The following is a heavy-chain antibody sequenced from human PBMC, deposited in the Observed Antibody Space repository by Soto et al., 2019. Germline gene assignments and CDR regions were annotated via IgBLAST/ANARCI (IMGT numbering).Heavy chain of an antibody. CDR1: GGSISSSSYY. J-gene: IGHJ6*02. Sequence: PSETLSLTCTVSGGSISSSSYYWGWIRQPPGKGLEWIGSIYYSGSTYYNPSLKSRVTISVDTSKNQFSLKLSSVTAADTAVYYCARGGAGMVRGVIIGRVYYYYGMDVWGQGTTVTVSS. D-gene: IGHD3-10*01. CDR2: IYYSGST. V-gene: IGHV4-39*01. CDR3: ARGGAGMVRGVIIGRVYYYYGMDV.